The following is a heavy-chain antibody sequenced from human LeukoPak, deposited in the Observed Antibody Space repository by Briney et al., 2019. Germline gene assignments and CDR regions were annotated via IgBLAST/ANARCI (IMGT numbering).Heavy chain of an antibody. J-gene: IGHJ4*02. CDR2: ISYDGSNK. Sequence: QPGRSLRLSCAASGFTFSSYGMHWVRQAPGKGLEWVAVISYDGSNKYYPDSVKGRFTISRDNSKNTLYLQMNTLRAEDTAMYYCAKDRGYCSGGSCYWGFYFDYWGQGTLDTVSS. CDR3: AKDRGYCSGGSCYWGFYFDY. V-gene: IGHV3-30*18. CDR1: GFTFSSYG. D-gene: IGHD2-15*01.